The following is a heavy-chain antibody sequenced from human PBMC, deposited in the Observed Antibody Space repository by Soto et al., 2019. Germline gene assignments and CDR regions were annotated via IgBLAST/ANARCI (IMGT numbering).Heavy chain of an antibody. J-gene: IGHJ4*02. Sequence: QEQLVESGGGVVLPGRSLRLSCAASGFTFNTFGMHWVRQAPGKGLEWVAVISYDGSDKYYSDSVRGRFTISRDNSMNTLYLQMNILITEDTAVYYCAKSPNFYCSSYHCYKYSFDYWGQGTLVTVSS. CDR3: AKSPNFYCSSYHCYKYSFDY. V-gene: IGHV3-30*18. CDR1: GFTFNTFG. D-gene: IGHD2-2*01. CDR2: ISYDGSDK.